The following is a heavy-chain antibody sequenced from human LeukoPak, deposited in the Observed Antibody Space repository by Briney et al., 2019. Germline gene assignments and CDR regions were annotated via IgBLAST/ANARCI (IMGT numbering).Heavy chain of an antibody. CDR3: AKGIYSSGWSYFDY. CDR2: LSGSGITT. D-gene: IGHD6-19*01. CDR1: GFTFGNSA. Sequence: GGSLRLSCAASGFTFGNSAMSWVRQAPGKGLEWVSTLSGSGITTYYADSVKGRFTISRDNSKNTLYLQMNSLRAEDTAVYYCAKGIYSSGWSYFDYWGHGTLVTVSS. V-gene: IGHV3-23*01. J-gene: IGHJ4*01.